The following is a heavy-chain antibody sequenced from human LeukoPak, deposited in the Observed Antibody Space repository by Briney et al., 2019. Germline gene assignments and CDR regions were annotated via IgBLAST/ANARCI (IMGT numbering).Heavy chain of an antibody. CDR3: ARSVGANNFGY. CDR2: IYSSGTT. V-gene: IGHV4-4*07. Sequence: RASETLSLTCTVSGDSISFFYWSWIRQPAGKGLEYIGRIYSSGTTNYNPSLKGRVTISRDTSKNQFSLNLRSVTAADTAVYYCARSVGANNFGYWGQGILVTVSS. J-gene: IGHJ4*02. D-gene: IGHD1-26*01. CDR1: GDSISFFY.